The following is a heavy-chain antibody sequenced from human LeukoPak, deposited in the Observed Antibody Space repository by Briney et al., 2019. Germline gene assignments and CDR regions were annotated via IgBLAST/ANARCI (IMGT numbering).Heavy chain of an antibody. Sequence: GESLKISCKGSGYSFTSYWIGWVCQMSGKGLEWMGIIYPGDSDTRYSPSFQGQVTISADKSISTAYLQWSSLKASDTAMYYCARSYSSSWYFNWFDPWGQGTLVTVSS. J-gene: IGHJ5*02. CDR1: GYSFTSYW. CDR3: ARSYSSSWYFNWFDP. CDR2: IYPGDSDT. D-gene: IGHD6-13*01. V-gene: IGHV5-51*01.